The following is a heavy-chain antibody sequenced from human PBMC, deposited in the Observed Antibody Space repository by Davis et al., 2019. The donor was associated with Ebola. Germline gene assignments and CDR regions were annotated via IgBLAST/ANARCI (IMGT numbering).Heavy chain of an antibody. CDR2: ISYDGSNK. D-gene: IGHD3-16*02. CDR1: GFTFSSYA. CDR3: ARARGSYRPLDY. J-gene: IGHJ4*02. Sequence: GESLKISCAASGFTFSSYAMHWVRQAPGKGLEWVAVISYDGSNKYYADSVKGRFTISRDNSKNTLYLQMNSLRAEDTAVYYCARARGSYRPLDYWGQGTLVTVSS. V-gene: IGHV3-30-3*01.